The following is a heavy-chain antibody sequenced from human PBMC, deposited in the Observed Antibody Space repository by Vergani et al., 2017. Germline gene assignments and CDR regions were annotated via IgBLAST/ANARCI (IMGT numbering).Heavy chain of an antibody. V-gene: IGHV4-31*03. CDR2: IYYSGRT. D-gene: IGHD6-6*01. J-gene: IGHJ4*02. Sequence: QVQLQESGPGLVKPSQTLSLPCTVLGGPISCGGYYWSWIRQHPGKGLEWIGYIYYSGRTYYNPSLKSRVTISVDTKKNQFSLKLSSVTAADTAVYYCAGEAAARPPFDYWGQGTLVTVSS. CDR3: AGEAAARPPFDY. CDR1: GGPISCGGYY.